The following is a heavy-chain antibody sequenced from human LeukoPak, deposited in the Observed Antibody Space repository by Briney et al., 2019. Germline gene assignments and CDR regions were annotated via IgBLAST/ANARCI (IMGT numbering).Heavy chain of an antibody. D-gene: IGHD1-1*01. V-gene: IGHV3-30*04. CDR1: AFSFSSYS. J-gene: IGHJ4*02. CDR2: ISYDGSNK. Sequence: PGRSLRLSCAASAFSFSSYSMHWVRQAPGKGLEWVAVISYDGSNKYYADSVKGRFTISRDNSKNTLFLQMNSLRAEDTAVYYCATDPQDWDDDCLDYWGQGTLVTVSS. CDR3: ATDPQDWDDDCLDY.